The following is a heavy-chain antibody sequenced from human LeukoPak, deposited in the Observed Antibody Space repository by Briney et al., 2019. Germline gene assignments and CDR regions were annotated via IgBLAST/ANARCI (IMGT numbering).Heavy chain of an antibody. Sequence: GGSLRLSCAASGFTFSSNYMSWVRQAPGKGLEGGSVIYSGGSTYYADSVKGRFTISRDNSKNTLYLQMNSLRAEDTAVYYCARVHYYDSSGLYDWGQGTLVTVSS. V-gene: IGHV3-66*02. CDR3: ARVHYYDSSGLYD. CDR1: GFTFSSNY. D-gene: IGHD3-22*01. CDR2: IYSGGST. J-gene: IGHJ4*02.